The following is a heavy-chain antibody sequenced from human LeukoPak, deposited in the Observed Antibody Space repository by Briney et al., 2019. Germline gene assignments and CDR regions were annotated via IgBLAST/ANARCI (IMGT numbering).Heavy chain of an antibody. CDR1: GFTFSSYA. CDR2: ISGSGGST. Sequence: GGSLRLSCAASGFTFSSYAMSWVRQAPGKGLEWVSAISGSGGSTYYADSVKGRFTISRNNSKNTLYLQMNSLRAEDTAVYYCAKAPYYYGSGSGIDYWGQGTLVTVSS. D-gene: IGHD3-10*01. V-gene: IGHV3-23*01. CDR3: AKAPYYYGSGSGIDY. J-gene: IGHJ4*02.